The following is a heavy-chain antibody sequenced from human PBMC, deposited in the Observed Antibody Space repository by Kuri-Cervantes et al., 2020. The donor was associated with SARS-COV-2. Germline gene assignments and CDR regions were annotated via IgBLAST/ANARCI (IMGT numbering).Heavy chain of an antibody. CDR2: ISHDGKNK. CDR3: AKDRVGVQDF. D-gene: IGHD2-21*01. V-gene: IGHV3-30*18. Sequence: GGSLRLSCAASGFNFSRTDMHWDRQAPGKGLEWVAVISHDGKNKKCIGSGKGRFTISRDNSQNALYLHMKSLRSEDTAMYYCAKDRVGVQDFWGQGTLVTVSS. CDR1: GFNFSRTD. J-gene: IGHJ4*02.